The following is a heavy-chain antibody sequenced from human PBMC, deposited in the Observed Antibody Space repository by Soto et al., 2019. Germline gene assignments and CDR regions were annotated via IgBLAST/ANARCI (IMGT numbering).Heavy chain of an antibody. CDR2: IYYSGST. D-gene: IGHD2-2*01. CDR3: AREVVQYGMDV. CDR1: GGSISSGDYY. J-gene: IGHJ6*02. V-gene: IGHV4-30-4*01. Sequence: PSETLSLTCTVSGGSISSGDYYWSWIRQPPGKGLEWIGYIYYSGSTYYNPSLKSRVTILVDTSKNQFTLKLSSVTAADTAVYYCAREVVQYGMDVWGQGTTVTVSS.